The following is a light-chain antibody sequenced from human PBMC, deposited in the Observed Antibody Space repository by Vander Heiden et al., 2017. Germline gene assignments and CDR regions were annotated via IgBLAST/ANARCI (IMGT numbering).Light chain of an antibody. CDR2: DAS. V-gene: IGKV1-5*01. Sequence: DLHMTQSCSTLSASVGDRVTTTCRASQRISSWLAWYKQKPVKAPKLLIYDASSLESWVPSRFSGSGSGTEFALTISSRHPNDFTTCYCQHDNSYFPLTFGGGTKVEIK. CDR3: QHDNSYFPLT. CDR1: QRISSW. J-gene: IGKJ4*01.